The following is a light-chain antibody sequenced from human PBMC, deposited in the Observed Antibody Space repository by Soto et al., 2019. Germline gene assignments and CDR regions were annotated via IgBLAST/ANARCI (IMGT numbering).Light chain of an antibody. V-gene: IGLV2-8*01. CDR1: SSDVGAYIF. CDR2: KIN. Sequence: QSALTQPPSASGSPGQSVTISCTGTSSDVGAYIFVSWYQQHPGKAPKLMIYKINKRPSGVPDRFSGSKSGNTASLTVSGLQAEDEADYYCSSFAGSNNFPYVFGTGTKVTVL. CDR3: SSFAGSNNFPYV. J-gene: IGLJ1*01.